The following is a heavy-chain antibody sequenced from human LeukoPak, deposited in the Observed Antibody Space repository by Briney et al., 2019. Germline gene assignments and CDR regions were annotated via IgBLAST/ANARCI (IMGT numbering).Heavy chain of an antibody. J-gene: IGHJ4*02. Sequence: GASVKVSCKASGFTFTSSAMQWVRQARGQRLEWIGWIVVGSGNTNYAQKFQERVTITRDMSTSTAYMELSSLRSEDTAVYYCAADSVWGSLGADYWGQGTLVTVSS. CDR3: AADSVWGSLGADY. D-gene: IGHD3-16*01. CDR2: IVVGSGNT. V-gene: IGHV1-58*02. CDR1: GFTFTSSA.